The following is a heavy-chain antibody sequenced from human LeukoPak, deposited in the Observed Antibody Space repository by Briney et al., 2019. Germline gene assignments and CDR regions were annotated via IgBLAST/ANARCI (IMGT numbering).Heavy chain of an antibody. V-gene: IGHV3-48*01. Sequence: GGSLRLSCAGSGFTFSSYSMNWVRQAPGKGLEWVSYISSSSSTIYYADSVKGRFTISRDNAKNSLYLQMNSLRAEDTAVYYCASRSLVGWFDYWGQGTLVTVSS. CDR1: GFTFSSYS. D-gene: IGHD3-9*01. J-gene: IGHJ4*02. CDR2: ISSSSSTI. CDR3: ASRSLVGWFDY.